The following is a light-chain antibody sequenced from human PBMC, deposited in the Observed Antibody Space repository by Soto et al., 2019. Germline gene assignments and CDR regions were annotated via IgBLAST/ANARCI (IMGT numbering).Light chain of an antibody. CDR3: QQYYSTPLT. CDR1: QSVLYSSNNKNY. V-gene: IGKV4-1*01. J-gene: IGKJ1*01. CDR2: WAS. Sequence: DIVMTQSPDSLAVSLGERATINCKSSQSVLYSSNNKNYLAWYQQKPGQPPKLLIYWASTRESGVPDRFSGSGSGTDFTLTILSLQAEDVAVYYCQQYYSTPLTFGQGTKVEIK.